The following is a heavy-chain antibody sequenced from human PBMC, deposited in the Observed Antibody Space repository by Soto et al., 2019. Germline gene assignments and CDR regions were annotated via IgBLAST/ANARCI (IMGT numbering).Heavy chain of an antibody. V-gene: IGHV3-21*01. CDR1: GFIFSQYS. D-gene: IGHD3-22*01. Sequence: GGSLRLSCAASGFIFSQYSMNWVRQAPGKGLEWVSSISSTVALMYYADSVKGRFTISRDDADNSLYLQMNSLRVEDTAVYYCARDYYDSSGYYYGAFDIWGQGTMVTVSS. CDR3: ARDYYDSSGYYYGAFDI. CDR2: ISSTVALM. J-gene: IGHJ3*02.